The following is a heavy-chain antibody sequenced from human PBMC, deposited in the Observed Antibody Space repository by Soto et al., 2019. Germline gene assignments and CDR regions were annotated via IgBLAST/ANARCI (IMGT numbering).Heavy chain of an antibody. CDR1: GGSLSSYY. V-gene: IGHV4-59*01. Sequence: SETLSLTCTVSGGSLSSYYWSWILHPPGKGLEWIGYIYYSGSTNYNPPLKSRVTISVDTPKNQFSLKLSSVTAADTAVYYCARDRGLRFLELGYPFYGMDVWGQGTTVTV. CDR2: IYYSGST. CDR3: ARDRGLRFLELGYPFYGMDV. J-gene: IGHJ6*02. D-gene: IGHD3-3*01.